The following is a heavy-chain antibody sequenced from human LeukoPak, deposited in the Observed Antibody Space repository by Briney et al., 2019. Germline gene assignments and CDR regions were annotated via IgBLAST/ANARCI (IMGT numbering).Heavy chain of an antibody. J-gene: IGHJ4*02. V-gene: IGHV4-4*09. Sequence: SETLSLTCTVSGGSISSYYWIWIRQPRGKGLEWIGYIYTSGSTNYNPSLKSRVTISVDTSKNQFSLKLSSVTAADTAVYYCARHQRYSYGFDYWGQGTLVTVSS. CDR3: ARHQRYSYGFDY. CDR2: IYTSGST. D-gene: IGHD5-18*01. CDR1: GGSISSYY.